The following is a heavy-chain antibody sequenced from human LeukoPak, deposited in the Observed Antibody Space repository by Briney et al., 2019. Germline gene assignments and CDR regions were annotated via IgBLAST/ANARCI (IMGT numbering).Heavy chain of an antibody. D-gene: IGHD6-13*01. Sequence: SETLSLTCTVSGGSISSYYWSWIRQPARKGLEWIGRIFTGGSTNYNPSLESRLTMSIDTSKNQFSLKLSSVTAADTAVYYCATTAAAGTRLAWFDPWGQGTLVTVSS. J-gene: IGHJ5*02. CDR1: GGSISSYY. CDR2: IFTGGST. CDR3: ATTAAAGTRLAWFDP. V-gene: IGHV4-4*07.